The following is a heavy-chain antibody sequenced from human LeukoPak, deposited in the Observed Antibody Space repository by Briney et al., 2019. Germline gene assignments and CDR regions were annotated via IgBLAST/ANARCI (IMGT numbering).Heavy chain of an antibody. Sequence: GRSLRLSCAASGFTFSSYAMHWVRQAPGKGLEWVAVISYDGSNKYYADSVKGRFTISRDNSKNTLYLQMNSLRAEDTAVYYCARRMADYGDYWGQGTLVTVSS. D-gene: IGHD2-8*01. CDR2: ISYDGSNK. J-gene: IGHJ4*02. CDR3: ARRMADYGDY. V-gene: IGHV3-30-3*01. CDR1: GFTFSSYA.